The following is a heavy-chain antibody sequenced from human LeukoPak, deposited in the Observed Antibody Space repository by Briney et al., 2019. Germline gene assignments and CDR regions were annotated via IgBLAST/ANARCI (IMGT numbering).Heavy chain of an antibody. CDR3: TRPTIAVAGNDY. CDR2: IRSKANSYAT. J-gene: IGHJ4*02. V-gene: IGHV3-73*01. Sequence: GGSLRLSCAASGFTFSGSAMHWVRQASGKGPEWVGRIRSKANSYATAYAASVKGRFTISRDDSKNTAYLQMNSLKTEDTAVYYCTRPTIAVAGNDYWGQGTLVTVSS. CDR1: GFTFSGSA. D-gene: IGHD6-19*01.